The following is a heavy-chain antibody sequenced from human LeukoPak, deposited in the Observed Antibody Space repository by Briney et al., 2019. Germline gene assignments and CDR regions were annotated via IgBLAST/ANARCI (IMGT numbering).Heavy chain of an antibody. CDR3: ARHARYFYYFDY. Sequence: SETLSLTCGVYDGSLSDYHWSWIRQPPGKGLEWIGEINHSGSTNYNPSLKSRVIILLDTSKNQFSLNLSSVTAADTAVYYCARHARYFYYFDYWGQGTLVTVSS. CDR1: DGSLSDYH. D-gene: IGHD1-14*01. J-gene: IGHJ4*02. CDR2: INHSGST. V-gene: IGHV4-34*01.